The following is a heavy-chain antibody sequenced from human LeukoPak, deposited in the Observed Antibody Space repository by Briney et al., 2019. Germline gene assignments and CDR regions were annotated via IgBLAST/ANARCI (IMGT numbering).Heavy chain of an antibody. D-gene: IGHD4-23*01. J-gene: IGHJ4*02. V-gene: IGHV3-30*03. CDR2: ISYDGSNK. CDR1: GFTFSNYA. Sequence: GGSLRLSCAASGFTFSNYAMSWVRQAPGKGLEWVAVISYDGSNKYYADSVKGRFTISRDNSKNTLSLQMNSLRTEDTAVYYCVRGPTTVIAPGFDYWGQGTLVSVSS. CDR3: VRGPTTVIAPGFDY.